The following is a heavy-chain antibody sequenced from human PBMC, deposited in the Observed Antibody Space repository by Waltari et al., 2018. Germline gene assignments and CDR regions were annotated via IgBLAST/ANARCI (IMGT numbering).Heavy chain of an antibody. D-gene: IGHD2-8*01. CDR1: GFTFSSYA. Sequence: QVQLVESGGGVVQPGRSLRLSCAASGFTFSSYAMHWVRQAPGKGLEGVAVISYNGSNKYYAASVKGRLTISRDNSKNTLYLQMNSLRAEDTAVFYCARVDGQIRYSFDYWGQGTLVTVSS. CDR2: ISYNGSNK. V-gene: IGHV3-30-3*01. CDR3: ARVDGQIRYSFDY. J-gene: IGHJ4*02.